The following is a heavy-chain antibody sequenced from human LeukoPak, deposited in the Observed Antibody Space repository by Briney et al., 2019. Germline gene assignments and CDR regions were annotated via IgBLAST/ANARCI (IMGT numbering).Heavy chain of an antibody. Sequence: GGSLRLSCAASGFTLSSYEMNWVRQAPGKGLEWVSYISSSGSTIYYADSVKGRFTISRDNAKNSLYLQMNSLRAEDTAVYYCARVGWFGELWEYYFDYWGQGTLVTVSS. D-gene: IGHD3-10*01. CDR1: GFTLSSYE. CDR2: ISSSGSTI. J-gene: IGHJ4*02. CDR3: ARVGWFGELWEYYFDY. V-gene: IGHV3-48*03.